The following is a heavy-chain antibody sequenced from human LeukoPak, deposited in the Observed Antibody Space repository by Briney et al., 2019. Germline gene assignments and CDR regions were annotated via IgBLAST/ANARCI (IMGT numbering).Heavy chain of an antibody. CDR2: MNPNTGNT. V-gene: IGHV1-8*01. Sequence: ASVKVSCKASGYTFNSYDINWVRQATGQGLEWMRWMNPNTGNTGYGEGFQGRVTMTRDNSISTAYMELNSLTSEDTAVYYCARGGAGTYYKRDGWFDPWGQGTVVTVSS. D-gene: IGHD3-10*01. CDR3: ARGGAGTYYKRDGWFDP. CDR1: GYTFNSYD. J-gene: IGHJ5*02.